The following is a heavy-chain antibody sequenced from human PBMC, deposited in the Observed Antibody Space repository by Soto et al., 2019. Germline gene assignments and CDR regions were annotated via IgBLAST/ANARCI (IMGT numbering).Heavy chain of an antibody. J-gene: IGHJ4*02. D-gene: IGHD3-3*01. V-gene: IGHV3-23*01. CDR2: ISGSGGST. Sequence: PAGSLRLCCAASGFTFSSYAMSWVRQAPGKGLEWVSAISGSGGSTYYADSVKGRFTISRDNSKNTLYLQMNSLRAEDTAVYYCAKRYDFWSDFDYWGQGTLVTVSS. CDR3: AKRYDFWSDFDY. CDR1: GFTFSSYA.